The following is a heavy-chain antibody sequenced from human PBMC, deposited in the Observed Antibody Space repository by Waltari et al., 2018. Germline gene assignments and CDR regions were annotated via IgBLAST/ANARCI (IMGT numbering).Heavy chain of an antibody. CDR1: GGSFSGYD. CDR3: ARGRNYTGHLPDY. Sequence: QVQLQQWGAGLLKPSETLSLTCAVYGGSFSGYDWTWISQPPKKGLEWIGEINHSGSTNHNPSLKSRVTISVDTSKNQFSLNLSSVTAADTAVYYCARGRNYTGHLPDYWGQGTLVTVSS. D-gene: IGHD1-7*01. CDR2: INHSGST. J-gene: IGHJ4*02. V-gene: IGHV4-34*01.